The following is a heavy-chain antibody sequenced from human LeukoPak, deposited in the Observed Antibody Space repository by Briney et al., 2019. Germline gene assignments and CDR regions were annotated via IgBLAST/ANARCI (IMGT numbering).Heavy chain of an antibody. CDR1: GGSFSGYY. Sequence: SETLSLTCAVYGGSFSGYYWSWIRQPPGKGLEWIGEINHSGSTNYNPSLKSRVTISVDTSKNRFSLKLSSVTAADTAVYYCARGVLRYFDLWGRGTLVTVSS. CDR3: ARGVLRYFDL. CDR2: INHSGST. J-gene: IGHJ2*01. V-gene: IGHV4-34*01.